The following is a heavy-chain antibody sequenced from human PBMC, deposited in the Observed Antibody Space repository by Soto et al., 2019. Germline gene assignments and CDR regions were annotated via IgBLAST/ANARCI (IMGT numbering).Heavy chain of an antibody. CDR3: ARSQSLATETDY. V-gene: IGHV1-18*01. CDR1: GCTFTSYG. D-gene: IGHD5-12*01. CDR2: ISAYNGNT. J-gene: IGHJ4*02. Sequence: ASVKVSCKASGCTFTSYGISWVRQAPGQGLEWMGWISAYNGNTNYAQKLQGRVTMTTDTSTSTAYMELRSLRSDDTAVYYCARSQSLATETDYWGQGTLVTVSS.